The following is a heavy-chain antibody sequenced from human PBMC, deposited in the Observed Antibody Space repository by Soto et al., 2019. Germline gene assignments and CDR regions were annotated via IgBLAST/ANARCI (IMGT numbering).Heavy chain of an antibody. D-gene: IGHD2-15*01. V-gene: IGHV5-51*01. CDR1: GYRFTSFW. J-gene: IGHJ4*02. Sequence: GETLKNSCKGFGYRFTSFWIGWVRQRPGKGLEWMGIIYPGDSDTRYSPSFQGQVTISADKSISTAYLQWSSLKASDTAMYYCARRADSTLGYCSGGSCLAPWYFDYWGQGTLVTVSS. CDR2: IYPGDSDT. CDR3: ARRADSTLGYCSGGSCLAPWYFDY.